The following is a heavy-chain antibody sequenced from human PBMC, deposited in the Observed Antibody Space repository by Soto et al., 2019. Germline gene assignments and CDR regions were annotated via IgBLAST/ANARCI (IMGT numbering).Heavy chain of an antibody. J-gene: IGHJ5*02. V-gene: IGHV1-69*13. D-gene: IGHD2-2*01. Sequence: SVKLSCTDSGGTFSSYAISWVRQAPRQGLEWMGGIIPIFGTANYAQKFQGRVTITADESTSTAYMELSSLRSEDTAVYYCAREARDIVVVPAAPPTNCFDPWGQGTQVTVSS. CDR3: AREARDIVVVPAAPPTNCFDP. CDR1: GGTFSSYA. CDR2: IIPIFGTA.